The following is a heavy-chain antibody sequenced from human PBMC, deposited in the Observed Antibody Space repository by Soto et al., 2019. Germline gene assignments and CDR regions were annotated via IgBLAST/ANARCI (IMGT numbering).Heavy chain of an antibody. CDR3: ARARCSSCQCYDFDY. V-gene: IGHV3-64*02. Sequence: EVQLVESGEGLVQPGGSLRLSCAASGFTFSSYNIHWIRQAPGKGLEFVSAISRSGDRTYYADSVKGRFTNNRDNSKYTVWLHMGSLIAEDMAVYYCARARCSSCQCYDFDYCGRGALVSVSS. CDR2: ISRSGDRT. J-gene: IGHJ4*01. CDR1: GFTFSSYN. D-gene: IGHD2-2*01.